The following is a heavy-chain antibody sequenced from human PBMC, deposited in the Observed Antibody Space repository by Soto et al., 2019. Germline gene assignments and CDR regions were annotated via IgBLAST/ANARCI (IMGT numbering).Heavy chain of an antibody. Sequence: QGQLVESGGGVVQPGRSLRLSCVASGFDFKTYGMHWVRQAPGKGLEWVAVIGFDGTNIHYSDSVRGRFSISRDNSEYTVSLQMNSLRVEDTALYYCVRTACVINNCSYRGVRWGQGTLVTV. V-gene: IGHV3-33*01. J-gene: IGHJ4*02. CDR3: VRTACVINNCSYRGVR. D-gene: IGHD1-20*01. CDR2: IGFDGTNI. CDR1: GFDFKTYG.